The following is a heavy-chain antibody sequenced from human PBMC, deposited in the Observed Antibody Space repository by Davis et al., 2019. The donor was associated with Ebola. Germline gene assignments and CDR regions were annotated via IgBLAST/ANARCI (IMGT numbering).Heavy chain of an antibody. CDR2: IYYSGST. J-gene: IGHJ4*02. CDR3: ARGLFATFFDY. Sequence: PSETLSLTCTVSGGSISSGGYYWSWIRQPPGKGLEWIGYIYYSGSTNYNPSLKSRVTISVDTSKNQFSLKLSSVTAADTAVYYCARGLFATFFDYWGQGTLVTVSS. CDR1: GGSISSGGYY. D-gene: IGHD2-21*01. V-gene: IGHV4-61*08.